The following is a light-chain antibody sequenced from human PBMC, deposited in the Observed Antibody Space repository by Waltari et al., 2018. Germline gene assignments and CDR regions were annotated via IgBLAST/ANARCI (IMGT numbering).Light chain of an antibody. CDR1: QNVGGY. V-gene: IGKV3-11*01. Sequence: EIVLTQSPATLSLSPGDTATPSCRASQNVGGYLAWFQQKPGQAPRLLIYHASNRATGLPARFSGSGSGTDFTLTISSLEPEDFAIYYCQQRSSWPLTFGGGTKVEI. J-gene: IGKJ4*01. CDR3: QQRSSWPLT. CDR2: HAS.